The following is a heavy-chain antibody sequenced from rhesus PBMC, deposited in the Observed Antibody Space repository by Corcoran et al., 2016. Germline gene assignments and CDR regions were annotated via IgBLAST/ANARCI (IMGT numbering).Heavy chain of an antibody. V-gene: IGHV4S9*01. D-gene: IGHD1-1-1*01. CDR3: ARDLAGTYFDY. J-gene: IGHJ4*01. CDR2: IHGNSAST. Sequence: QVQLQESGPGLVQPSETLSLTCAVSGGSISDSYSWNLILQPPGKGLEWIGNIHGNSASTYYNPPLKSRVTISKDTSKNQCFLKLSSVTAADTAVYYCARDLAGTYFDYWGQGVLVTVSS. CDR1: GGSISDSYS.